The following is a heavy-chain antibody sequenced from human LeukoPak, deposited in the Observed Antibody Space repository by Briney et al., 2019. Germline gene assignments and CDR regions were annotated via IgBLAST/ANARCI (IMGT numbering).Heavy chain of an antibody. Sequence: GASVSVSSKASGYILTVYYMHGVRHAPGQGREWMGCINPNSVGTNYAQKFQGRVTMTRDKSISTAYMELSRLRSEDTAVYSCAQAAFDIWGQGTMVTVSS. J-gene: IGHJ3*02. V-gene: IGHV1-2*02. CDR1: GYILTVYY. CDR3: AQAAFDI. CDR2: INPNSVGT.